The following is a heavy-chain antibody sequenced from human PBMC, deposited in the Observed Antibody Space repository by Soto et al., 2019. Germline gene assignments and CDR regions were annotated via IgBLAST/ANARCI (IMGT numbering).Heavy chain of an antibody. V-gene: IGHV1-3*01. CDR3: ARTYCSSTSCYPLGYYGMDV. CDR1: GYTFTSYA. J-gene: IGHJ6*02. CDR2: INAGNGNT. D-gene: IGHD2-2*01. Sequence: QVQLVQSGAEVKKPGASVKVSCKASGYTFTSYAMHWVRQAPGQRLEWMGWINAGNGNTKYSQKFQGRVTITRDTSASTAYMELSRLRSEDTAVYYCARTYCSSTSCYPLGYYGMDVWGQGTTVTVSS.